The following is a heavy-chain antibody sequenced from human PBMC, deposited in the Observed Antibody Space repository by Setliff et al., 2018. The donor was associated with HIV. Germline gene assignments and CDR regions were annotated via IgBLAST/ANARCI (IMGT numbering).Heavy chain of an antibody. V-gene: IGHV4-4*08. Sequence: PSETLSLTCTVSGDSITNHAWNWLRQPPGERLEWIGYGTSSGNSYYNPSLKSRVTISVDTSKNQFSLQLSSVTAADTAVYYCARDFISDSSGYYSSHFDCWGQGTLVTVSS. CDR1: GDSITNHA. J-gene: IGHJ4*02. CDR3: ARDFISDSSGYYSSHFDC. D-gene: IGHD3-22*01. CDR2: GTSSGNS.